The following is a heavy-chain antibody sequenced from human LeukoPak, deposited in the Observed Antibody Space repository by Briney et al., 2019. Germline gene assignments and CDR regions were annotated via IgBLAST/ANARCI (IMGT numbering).Heavy chain of an antibody. CDR3: AKGGWLDD. D-gene: IGHD6-19*01. J-gene: IGHJ4*02. V-gene: IGHV3-23*01. CDR1: GFNFNKYD. Sequence: GGSLRLSCAASGFNFNKYDMTWARQAPGKGLEWVSTITGRSDKTYYTDSVKGRFVTSRDNSKGTLYLQMNSLRAEDTALYYCAKGGWLDDLGQGALVTVSS. CDR2: ITGRSDKT.